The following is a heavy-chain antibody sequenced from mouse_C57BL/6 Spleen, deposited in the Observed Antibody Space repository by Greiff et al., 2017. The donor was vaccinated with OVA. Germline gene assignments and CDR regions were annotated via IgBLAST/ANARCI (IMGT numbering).Heavy chain of an antibody. D-gene: IGHD2-4*01. J-gene: IGHJ4*01. CDR2: IWGDGST. CDR1: GFSLTSYG. Sequence: QVQLQQSGPGLVAPSQSLSITCTVSGFSLTSYGVSWVRQPPGKGLEWLGVIWGDGSTNYHSALISRLSISKDNSKSQVFLNLNSLQTDDTATYYCAKYLGYYDYDGLYYYAMDYWGQGTSVTVSS. CDR3: AKYLGYYDYDGLYYYAMDY. V-gene: IGHV2-3*01.